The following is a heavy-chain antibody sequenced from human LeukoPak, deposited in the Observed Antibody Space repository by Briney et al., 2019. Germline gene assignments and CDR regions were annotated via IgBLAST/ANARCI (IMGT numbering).Heavy chain of an antibody. Sequence: ASVKVSCKASGYTFSSYYMHWVRQAPEQGLEWMGVINPSGGSTSYAQRFQGRVTMTRDTSTSTFYMELSSLRSEDTAVYYCARHSLPGTTPFDYWGQGTLVTVPS. D-gene: IGHD1-1*01. CDR1: GYTFSSYY. J-gene: IGHJ4*02. CDR2: INPSGGST. CDR3: ARHSLPGTTPFDY. V-gene: IGHV1-46*01.